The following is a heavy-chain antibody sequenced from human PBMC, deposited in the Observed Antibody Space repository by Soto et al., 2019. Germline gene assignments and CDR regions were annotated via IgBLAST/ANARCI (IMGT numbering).Heavy chain of an antibody. CDR1: GYSFTSYW. CDR3: ARQLGGYCSSTSCYGDDAFDI. V-gene: IGHV5-51*01. CDR2: IYPGDSDT. J-gene: IGHJ3*02. D-gene: IGHD2-2*01. Sequence: GESLKISCNGSGYSFTSYWIGWVRQMPGKGLEWMGIIYPGDSDTRYSPSFQGQVTISADKSISTAYLQWSSLKASDTAMYYCARQLGGYCSSTSCYGDDAFDIWGQGTMVTVSS.